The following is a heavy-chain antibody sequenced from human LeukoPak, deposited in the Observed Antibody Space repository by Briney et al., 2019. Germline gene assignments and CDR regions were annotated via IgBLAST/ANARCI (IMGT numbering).Heavy chain of an antibody. J-gene: IGHJ4*02. CDR1: GFTFSSFA. CDR2: ISGSGAST. V-gene: IGHV3-23*01. Sequence: GGSLRLSCAASGFTFSSFAMTWVRQAPGKGLEWVSAISGSGASTYYADSVKGRFTISRDNSKNTLYLQMNSLRAEDTAVYYCAKGSGSPYYFEYWGQGTLVTVSS. D-gene: IGHD1-26*01. CDR3: AKGSGSPYYFEY.